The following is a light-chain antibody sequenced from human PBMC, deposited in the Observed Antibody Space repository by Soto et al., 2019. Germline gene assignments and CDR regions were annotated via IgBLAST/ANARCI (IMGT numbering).Light chain of an antibody. CDR1: QSVSSSY. Sequence: PGERVTLSCRASQSVSSSYLTWSQQKPGQAPRLLIYGASTRATSIPARFSGSGSGTDFTLTISSLRPEDFAVYYCQQDYNFPFFGPGTKVDIK. CDR2: GAS. J-gene: IGKJ3*01. V-gene: IGKV3D-7*01. CDR3: QQDYNFPF.